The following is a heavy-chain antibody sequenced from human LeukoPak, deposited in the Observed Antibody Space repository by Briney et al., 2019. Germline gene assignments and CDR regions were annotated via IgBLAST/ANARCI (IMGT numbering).Heavy chain of an antibody. CDR2: IYYSGST. Sequence: PSETLSLTCTVSGESLSGFYWNWIRQPPGKGLEWLGYIYYSGSTNYNTSLKSRVTISIDTSKNQFSLQLNAVTPEDTAVYYCASFPVAAANWFDPWGQGTLVTVSS. J-gene: IGHJ5*02. V-gene: IGHV4-59*12. CDR3: ASFPVAAANWFDP. CDR1: GESLSGFY. D-gene: IGHD6-13*01.